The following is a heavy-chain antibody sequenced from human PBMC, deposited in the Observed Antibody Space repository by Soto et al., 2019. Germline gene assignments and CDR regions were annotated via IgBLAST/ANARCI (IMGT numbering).Heavy chain of an antibody. CDR2: ISGSGAGT. Sequence: EVQLLESGGGLVQPGGSLRLSCAASGFTFSSYAMSWVRQAPGKGLEWVSAISGSGAGTYYADSVKGRFTISRDNSKNNLYLQMNSLRAEDTAVYYCAKAPYGVTFPFDYWGQGTLVTVSS. D-gene: IGHD4-4*01. CDR1: GFTFSSYA. V-gene: IGHV3-23*01. CDR3: AKAPYGVTFPFDY. J-gene: IGHJ4*02.